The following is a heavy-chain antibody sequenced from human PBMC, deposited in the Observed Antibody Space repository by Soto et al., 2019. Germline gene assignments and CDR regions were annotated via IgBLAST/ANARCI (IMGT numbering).Heavy chain of an antibody. Sequence: ASVKVSCKASGYTFTSYGISWVRQAPGQGLEWMGWISAYNGNTNYAQKLQGRVTMTTDTSTSTAYMELRSLRSDDTAVYYCARDESVYYYDSSGSSAEAFDSWGQGTMVTVSS. V-gene: IGHV1-18*01. CDR3: ARDESVYYYDSSGSSAEAFDS. D-gene: IGHD3-22*01. J-gene: IGHJ3*02. CDR2: ISAYNGNT. CDR1: GYTFTSYG.